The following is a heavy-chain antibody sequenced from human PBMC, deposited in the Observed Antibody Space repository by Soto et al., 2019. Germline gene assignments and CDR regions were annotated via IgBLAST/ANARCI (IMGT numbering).Heavy chain of an antibody. Sequence: SSETLSLTCTVSGGSTSSYYWSWIRQPPGKGLEWIGHVHFIGTTNYNPSLKSRVTISVDTSKKQVSLNLSSVTAADTAVYYCARWSTSSGHFDYWGQGTLVTVS. CDR2: VHFIGTT. V-gene: IGHV4-59*01. D-gene: IGHD6-6*01. J-gene: IGHJ4*02. CDR1: GGSTSSYY. CDR3: ARWSTSSGHFDY.